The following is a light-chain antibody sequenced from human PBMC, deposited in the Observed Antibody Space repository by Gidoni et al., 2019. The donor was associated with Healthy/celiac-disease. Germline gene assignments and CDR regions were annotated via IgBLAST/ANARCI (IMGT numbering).Light chain of an antibody. CDR2: SNN. Sequence: QSVLTQPPSASGTPGQRVTISCSGSSSNIGSNTVNWYQHLPGPAPKLLIYSNNQRPSGVPARFSGSKSGTSASLAISGLQSEDEADYYCAAWDYSLNGWVFGGGTKLTVL. J-gene: IGLJ3*02. V-gene: IGLV1-44*01. CDR3: AAWDYSLNGWV. CDR1: SSNIGSNT.